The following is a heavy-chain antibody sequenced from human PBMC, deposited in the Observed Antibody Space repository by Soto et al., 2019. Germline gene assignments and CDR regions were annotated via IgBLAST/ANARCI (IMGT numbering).Heavy chain of an antibody. CDR3: ARHVGVGATPNYYYYGMDV. D-gene: IGHD1-26*01. Sequence: SATLSLTCTVSGASISSSSYYWGWIRQPPGKGLEWIGSIYYSGSTYYNPSLKSRVTISVDTSKNQFSLKLSSVTAADTAVYYCARHVGVGATPNYYYYGMDVWGQGTTVTVSS. CDR1: GASISSSSYY. V-gene: IGHV4-39*01. J-gene: IGHJ6*02. CDR2: IYYSGST.